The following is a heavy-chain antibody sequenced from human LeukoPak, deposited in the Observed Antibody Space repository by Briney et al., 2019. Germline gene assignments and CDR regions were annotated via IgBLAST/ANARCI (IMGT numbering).Heavy chain of an antibody. J-gene: IGHJ6*02. CDR3: ARVVLVTAIRFYYYGMDV. D-gene: IGHD2-21*02. V-gene: IGHV1-2*04. Sequence: ASVKVSWKASGYNLTAYYLLWVRQAAGQGLEWMAWINPNSGGTNYAQKFKGWVTLTRDTSINTTYMELSRLASDVTAVYFCARVVLVTAIRFYYYGMDVWGQGTTVTVSS. CDR1: GYNLTAYY. CDR2: INPNSGGT.